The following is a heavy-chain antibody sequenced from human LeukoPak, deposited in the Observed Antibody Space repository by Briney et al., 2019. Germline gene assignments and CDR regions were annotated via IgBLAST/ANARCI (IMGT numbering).Heavy chain of an antibody. CDR2: MNPNGGNT. CDR1: GYTFTSYD. D-gene: IGHD4-17*01. J-gene: IGHJ4*02. Sequence: ASVKVSCXASGYTFTSYDINWVRQATGQGLVWMGWMNPNGGNTGYAQKFQGRVTMTRNTSISTPYMELSSLRSEDTAVYYCARGIGSTTVTTLEYYFDYWGQGTLVTVSS. V-gene: IGHV1-8*01. CDR3: ARGIGSTTVTTLEYYFDY.